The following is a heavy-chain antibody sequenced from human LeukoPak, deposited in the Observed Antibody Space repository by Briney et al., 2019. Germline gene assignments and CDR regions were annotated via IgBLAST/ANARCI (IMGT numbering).Heavy chain of an antibody. Sequence: PGGSLRLSCAASGFIFSSYSMNWVRQAPGKGLEWVSSISSDSNYIYYADLVKGRFTSSRDNPKNSLSLQMNNLRAEDTAVYVCASSVADGAFDIWGQGTMVTVSS. J-gene: IGHJ3*02. CDR1: GFIFSSYS. CDR3: ASSVADGAFDI. CDR2: ISSDSNYI. V-gene: IGHV3-21*06. D-gene: IGHD6-19*01.